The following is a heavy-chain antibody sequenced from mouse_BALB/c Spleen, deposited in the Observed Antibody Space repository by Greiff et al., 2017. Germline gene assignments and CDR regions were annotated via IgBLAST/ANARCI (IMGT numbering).Heavy chain of an antibody. CDR1: GYTFTDYE. CDR2: IDPETGGT. Sequence: VKLQESGAELVRPGASVTLSCKASGYTFTDYEMHWVKQTPVHGLEWIGAIDPETGGTAYNQKFKGKATLTADKSSSTAYMELRSLTSEDSAVYYSTRGGEAWFAYWGQGTLVTVSA. J-gene: IGHJ3*01. V-gene: IGHV1-15*01. CDR3: TRGGEAWFAY.